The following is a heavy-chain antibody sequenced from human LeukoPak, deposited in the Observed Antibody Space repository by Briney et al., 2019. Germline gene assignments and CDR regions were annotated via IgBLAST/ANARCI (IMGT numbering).Heavy chain of an antibody. CDR2: ISYDGSNK. CDR1: GFTFSSYG. V-gene: IGHV3-30*03. CDR3: ARRSPIAAAGTRRLED. J-gene: IGHJ4*02. D-gene: IGHD6-13*01. Sequence: PGRSLRLSCAASGFTFSSYGMHWVRQAPGKGLEWVAVISYDGSNKYYADSVKGRFTISRDNSKNTLYLQMNSLRAEDTAVYYCARRSPIAAAGTRRLEDWGQGTLVTVSS.